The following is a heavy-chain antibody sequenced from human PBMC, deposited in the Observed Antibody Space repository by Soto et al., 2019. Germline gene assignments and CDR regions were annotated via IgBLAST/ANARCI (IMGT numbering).Heavy chain of an antibody. D-gene: IGHD3-22*01. J-gene: IGHJ3*02. CDR2: IYPGDSDT. V-gene: IGHV5-51*01. CDR1: GYSFTSYW. CDR3: ARQLSTMIVVDLDAFDI. Sequence: PGESLKISCKGSGYSFTSYWIGWVRQMPGKGLEWMGIIYPGDSDTRYSPSFQGQVTISADKSISTAYLQWSSLKASDTAMYYCARQLSTMIVVDLDAFDIWGQGTMVTVSS.